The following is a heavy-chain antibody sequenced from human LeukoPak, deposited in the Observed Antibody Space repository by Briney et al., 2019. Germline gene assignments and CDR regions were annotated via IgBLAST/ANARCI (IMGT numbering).Heavy chain of an antibody. D-gene: IGHD5-18*01. CDR2: ILYWGT. V-gene: IGHV4-38-2*02. Sequence: PSETLSLTCSVSGYSISSGYYWGWIRQPPGRGLEWIGSILYWGTLYNPSLKSRVSMSVDTSTNQFSLKLTSVTAADTAVYYCARDRTGRNTAQDDYWGQGTLVTVSS. CDR1: GYSISSGYY. J-gene: IGHJ4*02. CDR3: ARDRTGRNTAQDDY.